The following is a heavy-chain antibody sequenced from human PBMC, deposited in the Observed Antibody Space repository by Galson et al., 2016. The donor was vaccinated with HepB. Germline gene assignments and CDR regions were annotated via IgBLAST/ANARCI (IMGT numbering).Heavy chain of an antibody. Sequence: PALVKPPQTLTLTCTFSGFSLSTSGVGVGWIRQPPGKALEWLALIYWDDDKRYSPSLKSRLTITKDTSNNQVVLTMTNMDPVDTATYYCARRFRDTAQDSFDIWGQGTVVTVSS. J-gene: IGHJ3*02. CDR2: IYWDDDK. V-gene: IGHV2-5*02. CDR3: ARRFRDTAQDSFDI. CDR1: GFSLSTSGVG. D-gene: IGHD5-18*01.